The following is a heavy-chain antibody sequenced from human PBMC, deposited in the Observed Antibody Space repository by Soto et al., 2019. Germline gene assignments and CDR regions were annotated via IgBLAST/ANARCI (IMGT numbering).Heavy chain of an antibody. J-gene: IGHJ4*02. Sequence: PSGTLSLTCTVSGGSISSGGYYWSWIRQHPGKGLEWIGYIYYSGSTYYNPSLKSRVTISVDTSKNQFSLKLSSVTAADTAVYYCARVPFAPNYDILTGYTYYFDYWGQGTLVTVSS. D-gene: IGHD3-9*01. CDR1: GGSISSGGYY. CDR2: IYYSGST. V-gene: IGHV4-31*03. CDR3: ARVPFAPNYDILTGYTYYFDY.